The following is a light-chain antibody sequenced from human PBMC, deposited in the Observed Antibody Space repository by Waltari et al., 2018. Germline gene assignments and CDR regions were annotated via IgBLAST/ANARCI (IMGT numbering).Light chain of an antibody. Sequence: QSVLTQPPSASGTPGQSIAISCSGSTSNIGKNYVYWYQQFPGTAPKPLIYRNNQRPSGVPDRFSGSKSGPSASLAISGLQSEDEADYYCAAWDDSLSGVVFGGGTKVTVL. V-gene: IGLV1-47*01. CDR2: RNN. J-gene: IGLJ2*01. CDR3: AAWDDSLSGVV. CDR1: TSNIGKNY.